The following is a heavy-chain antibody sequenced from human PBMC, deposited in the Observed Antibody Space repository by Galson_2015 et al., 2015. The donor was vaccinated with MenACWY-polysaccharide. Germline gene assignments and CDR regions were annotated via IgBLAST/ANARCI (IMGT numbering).Heavy chain of an antibody. D-gene: IGHD3-10*01. CDR1: GFTFSRYW. CDR2: IMQDGSEK. J-gene: IGHJ3*02. V-gene: IGHV3-7*01. Sequence: SLRLSCAASGFTFSRYWMSWVRQAPGKGLEWVANIMQDGSEKSYVDSVKGRFTISRDNAKKSLYLQMNSLRAEDTAVYYCARDCYGAPPHAQNDAFDIWGQGTMVTVSS. CDR3: ARDCYGAPPHAQNDAFDI.